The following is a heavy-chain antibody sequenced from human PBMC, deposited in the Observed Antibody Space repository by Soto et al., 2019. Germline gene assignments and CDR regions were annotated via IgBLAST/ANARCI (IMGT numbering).Heavy chain of an antibody. Sequence: GGSLRLSCSASGFTFSRYAMHWVRQAPGKGLEYVSAISSDGGSTYYADSVKGRFTISRDNSKNTLYLQMSSLRAEDTAVYYCVKGRGTGSDYGYFDYWGQGTMVTVSS. D-gene: IGHD3-16*01. V-gene: IGHV3-64D*06. CDR1: GFTFSRYA. CDR3: VKGRGTGSDYGYFDY. J-gene: IGHJ4*02. CDR2: ISSDGGST.